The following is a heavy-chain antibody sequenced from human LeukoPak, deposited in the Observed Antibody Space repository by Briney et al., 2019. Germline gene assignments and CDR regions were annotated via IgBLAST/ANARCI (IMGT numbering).Heavy chain of an antibody. CDR3: ARDWESGSQFDY. Sequence: PGGSLRLSCAASGFTFSSYWMHWVRQAPGKGLVWVSRINTDGSSTSYADSVKGRFTISRDNAKNTLYLQMNSLRAEDTAVYYCARDWESGSQFDYWGQGTLVTVSS. J-gene: IGHJ4*02. CDR2: INTDGSST. V-gene: IGHV3-74*01. D-gene: IGHD1-26*01. CDR1: GFTFSSYW.